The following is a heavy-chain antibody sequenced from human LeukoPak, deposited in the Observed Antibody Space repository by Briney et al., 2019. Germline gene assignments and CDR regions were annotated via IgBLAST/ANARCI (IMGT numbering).Heavy chain of an antibody. J-gene: IGHJ3*02. V-gene: IGHV3-7*01. CDR2: IKQDESEK. CDR1: GFTFSSFS. Sequence: PGRSLRLSCAASGFTFSSFSMYWVRQAPGKGLEWVANIKQDESEKYYVDSVKGRFTISRDNAKNSLYLQMNSLRAEDTAVYYCASGIKEQLPGAFDIWGQGTMVTVSS. D-gene: IGHD6-13*01. CDR3: ASGIKEQLPGAFDI.